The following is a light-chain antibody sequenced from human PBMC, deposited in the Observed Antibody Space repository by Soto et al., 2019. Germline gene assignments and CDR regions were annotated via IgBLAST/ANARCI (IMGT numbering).Light chain of an antibody. J-gene: IGKJ1*01. CDR2: GAF. CDR3: QQYANWPQT. V-gene: IGKV3-15*01. CDR1: QSITVR. Sequence: IITTQSPSTLSGYRVESGALCCMASQSITVRVVLYQQKPGQAPRLLIYGAFTRAAGVPVRSSGSGSGTESAFTISILQSEDSAVYYCQQYANWPQTFGQGTKVDIK.